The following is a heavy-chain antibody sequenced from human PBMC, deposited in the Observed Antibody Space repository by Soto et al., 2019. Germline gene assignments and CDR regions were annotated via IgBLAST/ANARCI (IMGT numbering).Heavy chain of an antibody. D-gene: IGHD2-2*01. V-gene: IGHV3-64D*06. CDR3: VNLILSTSLARGNYYGMDV. J-gene: IGHJ6*02. CDR1: GFTFSSYA. CDR2: ISSNGGST. Sequence: EVQLVESGGGLVQPGGSLRLSCSASGFTFSSYAMHWVRQAPGKGLEYVSAISSNGGSTYYADSVKGRFTISRDNSKNTLYLQMSSLRAEDTAVYYCVNLILSTSLARGNYYGMDVWGQGTTVTVSS.